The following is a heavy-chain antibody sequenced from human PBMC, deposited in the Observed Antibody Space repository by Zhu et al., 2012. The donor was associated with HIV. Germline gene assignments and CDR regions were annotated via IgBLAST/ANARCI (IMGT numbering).Heavy chain of an antibody. D-gene: IGHD3-10*01. CDR3: ARGGGSHIIMGSGSYDY. Sequence: QVQLQESGPGLVKPSETLSLTCTVSGGSISNYYWSWIRQPPGKGLEWIGYIYTSGSVTYNPSLKSRVTISVDTSKNQFSLKLSSVTAADTAVYYCARGGGSHIIMGSGSYDYWGQGTLVTVSS. V-gene: IGHV4-4*09. CDR2: IYTSGSV. CDR1: GGSISNYY. J-gene: IGHJ4*02.